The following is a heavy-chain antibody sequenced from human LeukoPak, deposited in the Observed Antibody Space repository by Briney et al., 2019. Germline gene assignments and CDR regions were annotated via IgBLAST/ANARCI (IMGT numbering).Heavy chain of an antibody. D-gene: IGHD3-10*01. J-gene: IGHJ4*02. CDR2: INSDGSST. CDR3: ARTRITMVRGVTVYFDY. Sequence: GGSLRLSCAASEFTFSSYWMHWVRQAPGKGLVWVSRINSDGSSTSYADSVKGRFTISRDNAKNTLYLQMNSLRAEDTAVYYCARTRITMVRGVTVYFDYWGQGTLVTVSS. V-gene: IGHV3-74*01. CDR1: EFTFSSYW.